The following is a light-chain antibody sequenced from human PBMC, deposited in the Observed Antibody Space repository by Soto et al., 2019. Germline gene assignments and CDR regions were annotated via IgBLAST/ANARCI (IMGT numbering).Light chain of an antibody. CDR1: QSVSNY. J-gene: IGKJ4*01. V-gene: IGKV3-11*01. CDR2: DAS. Sequence: EIVLTQSPATLSVSPGEGATLSCRASQSVSNYLAWYQQRPGQAPRLLIYDASNRATGVPARFSGSGSRTDFTLTISSLEPEDFAIYYCQQRSSWPLTFGGGTKVEI. CDR3: QQRSSWPLT.